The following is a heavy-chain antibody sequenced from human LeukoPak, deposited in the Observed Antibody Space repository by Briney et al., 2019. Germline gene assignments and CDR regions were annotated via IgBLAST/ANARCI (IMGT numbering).Heavy chain of an antibody. V-gene: IGHV4-34*01. CDR1: GGPFSGYY. D-gene: IGHD6-13*01. J-gene: IGHJ4*02. CDR2: INHSGST. Sequence: PSETLSLTCAVYGGPFSGYYWSWIRQPPGKGLEWIGEINHSGSTNYNPSLKSRATISVDTSKNQFSLKLSSVTAADTAVYYCARSTARYSSSWYAVAGPLDYWGQGTLVTVSS. CDR3: ARSTARYSSSWYAVAGPLDY.